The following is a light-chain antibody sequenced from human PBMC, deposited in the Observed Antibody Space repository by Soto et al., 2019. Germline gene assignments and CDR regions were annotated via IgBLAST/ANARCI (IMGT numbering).Light chain of an antibody. Sequence: QSALTQPASMSGSPGQSITISCTGTSSDVGGYNYVPWYRQHPGKAPKLMIYDVNNRPSGVSNRFSGSKSGNTASLTISGLQAEDEADYYCSSHSSSSTLVVFGGGTQLTVL. J-gene: IGLJ2*01. V-gene: IGLV2-14*03. CDR2: DVN. CDR3: SSHSSSSTLVV. CDR1: SSDVGGYNY.